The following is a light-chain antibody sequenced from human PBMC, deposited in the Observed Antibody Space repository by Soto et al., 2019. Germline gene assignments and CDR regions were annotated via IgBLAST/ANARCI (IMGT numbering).Light chain of an antibody. V-gene: IGKV3-15*01. CDR3: QQYDNRPPWT. Sequence: EIVMTQSPATLSVSPGERATLSCRASQSVSSNLAWYQQRPGQAPRLLIYGASTRATGIPARFSGRGSGTDFTLTISSLQSEDFAVYYCQQYDNRPPWTFGQGTKVEIK. CDR2: GAS. CDR1: QSVSSN. J-gene: IGKJ1*01.